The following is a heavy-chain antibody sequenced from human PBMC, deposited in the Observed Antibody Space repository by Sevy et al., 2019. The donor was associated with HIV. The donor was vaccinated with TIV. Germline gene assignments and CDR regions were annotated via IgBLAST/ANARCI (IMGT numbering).Heavy chain of an antibody. CDR1: GFTLSSVG. CDR2: MRHDGNKF. J-gene: IGHJ5*02. Sequence: GGSLRLSCAASGFTLSSVGIHWVRLTPGTGLEWLAFMRHDGNKFSYGASVKGRITTSRDNSKNTVSLQMNSLRVEDTAIYYCAKDYCSGNDCFLSWFDPRGQGTVVTVSS. D-gene: IGHD2-15*01. CDR3: AKDYCSGNDCFLSWFDP. V-gene: IGHV3-30*02.